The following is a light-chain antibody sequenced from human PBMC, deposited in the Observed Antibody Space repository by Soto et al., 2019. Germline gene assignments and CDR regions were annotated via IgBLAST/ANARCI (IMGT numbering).Light chain of an antibody. Sequence: EIVFTQSPGTLTLPPGERATLSCRASQSVTSDYLAWYQQKPGQAPRLLIYDTSNRGTGVPARFSGSGSGTDFTLTISRLEPEDVAVYYCQRYSTSAITFGQGTRLEIK. CDR3: QRYSTSAIT. CDR1: QSVTSDY. CDR2: DTS. J-gene: IGKJ5*01. V-gene: IGKV3-20*01.